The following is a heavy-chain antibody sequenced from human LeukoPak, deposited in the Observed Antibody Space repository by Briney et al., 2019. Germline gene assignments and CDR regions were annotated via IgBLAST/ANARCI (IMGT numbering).Heavy chain of an antibody. Sequence: PGGSLRLSCVGSGFSFSNYWMSWVRQAPGKGLEWVANVKQDGSEQYYVDSVKGRFTISRDNSKDTLYLQINSLRPEDTAVYYCAKDRLTEAYGMEVWGQGTTVTVSS. V-gene: IGHV3-7*01. CDR3: AKDRLTEAYGMEV. CDR2: VKQDGSEQ. J-gene: IGHJ6*02. CDR1: GFSFSNYW.